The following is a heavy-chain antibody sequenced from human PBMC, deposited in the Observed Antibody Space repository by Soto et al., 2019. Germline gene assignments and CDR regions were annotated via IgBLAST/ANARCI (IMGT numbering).Heavy chain of an antibody. CDR3: AGNLYPNRDRWWFDP. Sequence: QVQLVQSGAEVKKPGSSVKVSCKASGGTFSSYAISWVRQAPGQGLEWMGGIIPIFGTANYAQKFQGRDTITADESTSTAYMELSSLRSEDTAVYYCAGNLYPNRDRWWFDPWGQGTLVTVSS. CDR2: IIPIFGTA. CDR1: GGTFSSYA. V-gene: IGHV1-69*01. J-gene: IGHJ5*02. D-gene: IGHD2-15*01.